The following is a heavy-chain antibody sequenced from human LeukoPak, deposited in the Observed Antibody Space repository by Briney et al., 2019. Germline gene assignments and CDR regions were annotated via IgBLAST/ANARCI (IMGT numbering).Heavy chain of an antibody. CDR1: GYSLTELA. D-gene: IGHD3-22*01. CDR3: ATFQAYANSGHLRPYFDY. CDR2: SDPEDVKT. J-gene: IGHJ4*02. V-gene: IGHV1-24*01. Sequence: GASVKVSCKVSGYSLTELAIHWVRQAPGKGLEWMGGSDPEDVKTSFAEKFQGRVTFTEDTSTDTAFMELSRLRSDDTAVYYCATFQAYANSGHLRPYFDYWGQGTLVTVSS.